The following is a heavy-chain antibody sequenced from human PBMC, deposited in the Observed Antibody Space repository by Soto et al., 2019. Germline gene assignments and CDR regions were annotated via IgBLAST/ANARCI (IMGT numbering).Heavy chain of an antibody. D-gene: IGHD2-2*02. CDR2: IYWNGDE. CDR1: GFSLNTGGVG. Sequence: SGPTLVNPTQTLTLTCTFTGFSLNTGGVGVGWIRRPPGRALEWLALIYWNGDERYTPSLKSRLTITKDTSKNQVVLTMTNMDPVDTATEDGAHRRLSIPFDPWGQGTRVTVAS. J-gene: IGHJ5*02. V-gene: IGHV2-5*01. CDR3: AHRRLSIPFDP.